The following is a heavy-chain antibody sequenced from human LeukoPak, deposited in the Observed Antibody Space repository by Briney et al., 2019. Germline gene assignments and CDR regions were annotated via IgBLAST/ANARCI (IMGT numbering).Heavy chain of an antibody. CDR3: AHRPLSGGSGWFDY. D-gene: IGHD6-25*01. J-gene: IGHJ4*02. V-gene: IGHV2-5*01. CDR2: IYWNDDK. CDR1: GLSLSTSGVG. Sequence: GPTLVNPTQTLTLNCTFSGLSLSTSGVGVGWIRQPPGKALEWLALIYWNDDKRYSPSLKSRLTITKDTSKNQVVLTMTNMDPVDTATYYCAHRPLSGGSGWFDYWGQGTLVTVSS.